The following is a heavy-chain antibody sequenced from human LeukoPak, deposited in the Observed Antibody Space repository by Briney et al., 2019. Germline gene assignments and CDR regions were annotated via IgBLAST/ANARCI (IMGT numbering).Heavy chain of an antibody. V-gene: IGHV3-43*02. Sequence: GGSLRLSCAASGFIFHDYAMHWVRQPPGKGLEWVSLISGDGDNTYYADSVKGRFTISRDNSKNSLYLQIHTLRGEDTAFYFCAKQGSYNVARRLDRWGQGTLVTVSS. D-gene: IGHD1-26*01. J-gene: IGHJ4*02. CDR1: GFIFHDYA. CDR3: AKQGSYNVARRLDR. CDR2: ISGDGDNT.